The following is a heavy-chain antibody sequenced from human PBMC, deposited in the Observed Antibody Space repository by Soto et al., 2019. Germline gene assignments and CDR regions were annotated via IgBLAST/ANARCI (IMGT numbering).Heavy chain of an antibody. Sequence: PGGSLRLSCVVSGFTVNKAWMGWVRQAPGKGLEWVGRVKSQADGGKAEYAAPVKDRFTISRDDSTNTVFLQMGNLKTEDTAVYYCTAMRWNFWNTDWGQGALVIVSS. CDR3: TAMRWNFWNTD. V-gene: IGHV3-15*01. CDR2: VKSQADGGKA. J-gene: IGHJ4*02. D-gene: IGHD3-3*01. CDR1: GFTVNKAW.